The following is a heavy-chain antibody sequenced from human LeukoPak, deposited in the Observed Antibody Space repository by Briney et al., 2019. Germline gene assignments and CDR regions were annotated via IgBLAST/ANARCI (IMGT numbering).Heavy chain of an antibody. D-gene: IGHD5-18*01. CDR1: GFTFSSYA. CDR3: ATLNSFGNDY. Sequence: GRSLRLSCAASGFTFSSYAMQWVRQAPGKGLEWVAVMSHDGSDKYYADSVKGRFTISRDNGKNTVYLQINSLRAEDTAVYYCATLNSFGNDYWGQGGLVTVSS. CDR2: MSHDGSDK. J-gene: IGHJ4*02. V-gene: IGHV3-30*04.